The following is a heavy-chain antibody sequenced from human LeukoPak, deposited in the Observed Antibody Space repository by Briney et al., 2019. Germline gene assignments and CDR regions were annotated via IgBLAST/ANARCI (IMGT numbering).Heavy chain of an antibody. CDR3: ARGRGYYYDSSGYYGY. J-gene: IGHJ4*02. D-gene: IGHD3-22*01. V-gene: IGHV4-34*01. Sequence: SETLSLTCAVYGGSFSGYYWSWIRQPPGKGLEWIGEINHSGSTNYNPSLKSRVTISVDTSKNQFSLKLSSVTAADTAVYYCARGRGYYYDSSGYYGYWRQGTLVTVSS. CDR1: GGSFSGYY. CDR2: INHSGST.